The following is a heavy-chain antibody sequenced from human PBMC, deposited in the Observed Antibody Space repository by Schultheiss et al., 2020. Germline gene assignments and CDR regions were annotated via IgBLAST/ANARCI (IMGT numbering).Heavy chain of an antibody. CDR3: VRQARLAAAGPLAFDV. Sequence: SETLSLTCTVSGGSISSGGYYWSWIRQPAGKGLEWIGRIYTSGSTYYNASLKSRVTMSVDTSKNQFSLKLSSVSAADTAVYYCVRQARLAAAGPLAFDVWGQGTLVTVSS. CDR2: IYTSGST. D-gene: IGHD6-13*01. V-gene: IGHV4-61*02. CDR1: GGSISSGGYY. J-gene: IGHJ4*02.